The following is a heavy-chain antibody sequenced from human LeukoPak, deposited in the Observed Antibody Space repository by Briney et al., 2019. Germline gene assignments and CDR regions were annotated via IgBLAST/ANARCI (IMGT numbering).Heavy chain of an antibody. V-gene: IGHV4-34*01. Sequence: SETLSLTCAVYGGSFSGYYWSWIRQPPGKGLEWIGEINHSGSTNYNPSLKSRVTISVDTSKNQFSLKLSSVTAADTAVYYCAKGQRYWGQGTLVTVSS. CDR3: AKGQRY. D-gene: IGHD5-18*01. J-gene: IGHJ4*02. CDR2: INHSGST. CDR1: GGSFSGYY.